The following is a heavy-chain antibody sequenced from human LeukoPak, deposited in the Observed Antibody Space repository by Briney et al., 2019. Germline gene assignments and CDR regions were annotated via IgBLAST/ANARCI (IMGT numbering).Heavy chain of an antibody. Sequence: ASVKVSCKSSGYSFTNYYVNWVRQARGQGLEWMGWINPFSGTTKLAPRFQDRVSLTGDTSTRTAYMDLSGLTSDDTALYYCARVSPPDFWTSRQPMDVWGQGITVTVSS. J-gene: IGHJ6*02. V-gene: IGHV1-2*02. CDR1: GYSFTNYY. CDR3: ARVSPPDFWTSRQPMDV. CDR2: INPFSGTT. D-gene: IGHD3-3*01.